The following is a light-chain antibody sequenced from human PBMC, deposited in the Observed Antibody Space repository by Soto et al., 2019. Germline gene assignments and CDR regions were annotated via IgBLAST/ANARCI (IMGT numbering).Light chain of an antibody. CDR3: QQYNDWPYT. CDR1: QSVNNN. Sequence: EIVMTQSPATLSVSPGERATLSCRASQSVNNNLAWYQQKPGQAPRLLIYGASTRATGIPARFSGSGSGTEFTLTISSLQSEDFAVYYCQQYNDWPYTFGQGTKLEIK. J-gene: IGKJ2*01. CDR2: GAS. V-gene: IGKV3-15*01.